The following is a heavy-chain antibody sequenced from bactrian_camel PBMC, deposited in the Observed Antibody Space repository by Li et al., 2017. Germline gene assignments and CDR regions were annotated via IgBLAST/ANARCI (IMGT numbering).Heavy chain of an antibody. V-gene: IGHV3S42*01. CDR3: AADSAALVLGAPEADDFTY. CDR2: IDSDGRSDFGTS. D-gene: IGHD1*01. J-gene: IGHJ4*01. Sequence: QLVESGGGSVQAGGSLTLSCSASGFTDPSYCVGWFRQAPGEAREDVAHIDSDGRSDFGTSSYADSVKGRFTISQDNARTTLYLQMNSLKPDDTAIYYCAADSAALVLGAPEADDFTYWGQGTQVTVS. CDR1: GFTDPSYC.